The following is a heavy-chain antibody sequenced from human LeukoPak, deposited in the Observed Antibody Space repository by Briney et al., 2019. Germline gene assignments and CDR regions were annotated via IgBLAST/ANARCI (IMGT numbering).Heavy chain of an antibody. J-gene: IGHJ4*02. D-gene: IGHD2-21*02. Sequence: GGSLRLSCAASGFTFSSYSMNWVRQAPGKGLEWVSSISSSSSYIYYADSVKGRFTISRDNAKNSLYLQMNSLRAEHTAVYYCARVMKVTATAFDYWGQGTLVTVSS. CDR3: ARVMKVTATAFDY. CDR2: ISSSSSYI. CDR1: GFTFSSYS. V-gene: IGHV3-21*01.